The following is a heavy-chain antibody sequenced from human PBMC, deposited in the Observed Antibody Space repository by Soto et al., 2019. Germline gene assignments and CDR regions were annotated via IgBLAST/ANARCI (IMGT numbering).Heavy chain of an antibody. CDR3: ARGWSYDILTGYSY. CDR2: INAANGDT. Sequence: ASVKVSCKASGYTFTSYGIHWVRQAPGQRLEWMGWINAANGDTKYSPKFQGRVTITADESTSTAYMELSSLRSEDTAVYYCARGWSYDILTGYSYWGQGTLVTVSS. CDR1: GYTFTSYG. J-gene: IGHJ4*02. D-gene: IGHD3-9*01. V-gene: IGHV1-3*01.